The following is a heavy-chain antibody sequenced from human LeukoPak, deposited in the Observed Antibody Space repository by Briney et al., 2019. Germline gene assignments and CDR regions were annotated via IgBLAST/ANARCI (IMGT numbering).Heavy chain of an antibody. CDR2: ISYDGSNK. CDR3: AKEPGIAAAGTNWFDP. Sequence: GGSLDLSFAASGFTFSSYGMHWGRPAPGKGVEGVAVISYDGSNKYYSDSVKGRVTISRDKSKNTLYLKRNSLRAEDTAVSSCAKEPGIAAAGTNWFDPWGQGTLVTVSS. V-gene: IGHV3-30*18. D-gene: IGHD6-13*01. CDR1: GFTFSSYG. J-gene: IGHJ5*02.